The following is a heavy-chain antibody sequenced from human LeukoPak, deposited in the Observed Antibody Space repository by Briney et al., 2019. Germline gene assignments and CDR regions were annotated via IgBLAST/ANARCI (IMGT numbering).Heavy chain of an antibody. V-gene: IGHV3-48*03. D-gene: IGHD3-22*01. CDR2: ISSSGSTI. J-gene: IGHJ4*02. CDR1: GFTFSSYE. CDR3: ARAFTTRLYGDLGY. Sequence: PGGPLRLSCAASGFTFSSYEMNWVRQAPGKGLEWVSYISSSGSTIYYADSVKGRFTISRDNAKNSLYLQMNSLRAEDTAVYYCARAFTTRLYGDLGYWGQGTLVTVSS.